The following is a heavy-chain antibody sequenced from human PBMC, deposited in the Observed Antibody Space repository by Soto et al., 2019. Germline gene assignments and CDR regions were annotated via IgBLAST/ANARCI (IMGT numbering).Heavy chain of an antibody. Sequence: PGGSLRLSCAASGFTFSRYSINWVRQAPGKGLEWVSYISGSSSNIKYAESVKGRFTISRDNAKNSLFLQMNSLRAEDTAVYYCARDSSWSFDYWGQGTLVTVSS. V-gene: IGHV3-48*01. CDR3: ARDSSWSFDY. J-gene: IGHJ4*02. D-gene: IGHD6-13*01. CDR2: ISGSSSNI. CDR1: GFTFSRYS.